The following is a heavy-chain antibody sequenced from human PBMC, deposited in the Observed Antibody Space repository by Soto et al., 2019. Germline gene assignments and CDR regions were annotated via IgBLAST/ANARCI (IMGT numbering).Heavy chain of an antibody. D-gene: IGHD6-6*01. Sequence: AGSRRLSCVASGFTFSIFAMHCVRQAPGKLLEWVALIWYDGSNKYYADSVKGRFTMSRDNSKSTLYLQMDSLRAEDTTMYCCARVDSSSTAGTSFGHWGPGAMVT. CDR1: GFTFSIFA. J-gene: IGHJ4*02. CDR2: IWYDGSNK. CDR3: ARVDSSSTAGTSFGH. V-gene: IGHV3-33*01.